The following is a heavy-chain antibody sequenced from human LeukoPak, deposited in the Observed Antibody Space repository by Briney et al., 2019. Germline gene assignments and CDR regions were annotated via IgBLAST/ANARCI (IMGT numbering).Heavy chain of an antibody. Sequence: ATVKISCKASGYTFTDYYIHWVRQAPGQGLEWMGRINPNSGGTTYAQKFQGRVTMTGDTSTRTAYVELTSLRSDDTAVYYCARETPSIAVADVFWGQVTLVSVSS. CDR1: GYTFTDYY. D-gene: IGHD6-19*01. J-gene: IGHJ4*02. CDR2: INPNSGGT. V-gene: IGHV1-2*06. CDR3: ARETPSIAVADVF.